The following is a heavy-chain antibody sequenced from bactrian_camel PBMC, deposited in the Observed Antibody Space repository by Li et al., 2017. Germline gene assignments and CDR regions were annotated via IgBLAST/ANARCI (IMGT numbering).Heavy chain of an antibody. V-gene: IGHV3S1*01. Sequence: HVQLVESGGGPVQAGESLRLSCKTSGYTAGRYCMGWFRQAPGEEREGVAGFDVGRRTPYYVDSVKGRFTISYDDAKNTLSLQMDRLNPKDTAVYHCAASTDRAPVEKGGALDFGYWGQGTQVTVS. CDR1: GYTAGRYC. CDR2: FDVGRRTP. CDR3: AASTDRAPVEKGGALDFGY. J-gene: IGHJ6*01. D-gene: IGHD6*01.